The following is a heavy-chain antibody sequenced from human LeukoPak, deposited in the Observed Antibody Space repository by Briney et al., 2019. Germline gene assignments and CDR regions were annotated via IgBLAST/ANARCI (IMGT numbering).Heavy chain of an antibody. V-gene: IGHV4-59*08. CDR2: IHYSGSS. CDR3: ATGRGYSYGYSSDY. CDR1: GDSISSFY. D-gene: IGHD5-18*01. J-gene: IGHJ4*02. Sequence: PSETLSLTCSVSGDSISSFYWNWIRQSPGRGLEWIGNIHYSGSSIYNPSLRSRVTMSIDTSKKQFFLKLRSVTAADTAVYYCATGRGYSYGYSSDYWGQGTLVTVSS.